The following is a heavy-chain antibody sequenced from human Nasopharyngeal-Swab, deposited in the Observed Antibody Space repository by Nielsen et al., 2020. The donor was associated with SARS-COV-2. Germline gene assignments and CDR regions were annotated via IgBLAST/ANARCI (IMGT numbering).Heavy chain of an antibody. CDR2: SSWNSGTT. V-gene: IGHV3-9*01. D-gene: IGHD5-18*01. CDR1: GFTFDDYA. Sequence: GGSLRLSCAASGFTFDDYAMHWVRQAPGKGLEWVSGSSWNSGTTGYADSVKGRFTISRDNAKSSLYLQMNSLRAEDTALYYCAKDFNVDTAMVTYYYGMDVWGQGTTVTVSS. J-gene: IGHJ6*02. CDR3: AKDFNVDTAMVTYYYGMDV.